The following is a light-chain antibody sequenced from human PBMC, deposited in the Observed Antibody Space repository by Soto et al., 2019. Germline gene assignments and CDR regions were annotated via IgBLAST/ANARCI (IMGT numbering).Light chain of an antibody. V-gene: IGKV3-15*01. CDR2: GAS. Sequence: EILMTQSPATLSVSPGERATLSCRASQSVSRHVAWYQQIPGQTPRLLIYGASTRATDIPVRFSGSGSGTEFTLTISNLQSEDFAVYYCHQYDDGPYTFGQGTMVDIK. J-gene: IGKJ2*01. CDR3: HQYDDGPYT. CDR1: QSVSRH.